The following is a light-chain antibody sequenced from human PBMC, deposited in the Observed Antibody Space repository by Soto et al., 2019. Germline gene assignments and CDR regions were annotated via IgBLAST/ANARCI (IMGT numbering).Light chain of an antibody. Sequence: QSALTQPASVSGSPGQSITISCTGTSSDVGGYNYVSWYQQHPGKAPKLMIYEVSNRPSGVSNRFSGSKSGNTASLTISGRQTEDEADYFCSSYTSSNPYVFGTGTKLTVL. V-gene: IGLV2-14*01. CDR3: SSYTSSNPYV. J-gene: IGLJ1*01. CDR2: EVS. CDR1: SSDVGGYNY.